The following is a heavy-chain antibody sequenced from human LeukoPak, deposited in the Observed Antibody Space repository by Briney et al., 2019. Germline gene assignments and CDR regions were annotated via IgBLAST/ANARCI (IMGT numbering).Heavy chain of an antibody. V-gene: IGHV4-38-2*02. CDR1: GYSISSGYY. J-gene: IGHJ4*02. Sequence: PSETLSLTCTVSGYSISSGYYWGWIRQPPGKGLEWIGSIYHSGSTYYNPSLKSRVTISVDTSKNQFSLKLSSVTAADTAVYYCASEIAAAGMGGYWGQGTLVTVSS. CDR3: ASEIAAAGMGGY. D-gene: IGHD6-13*01. CDR2: IYHSGST.